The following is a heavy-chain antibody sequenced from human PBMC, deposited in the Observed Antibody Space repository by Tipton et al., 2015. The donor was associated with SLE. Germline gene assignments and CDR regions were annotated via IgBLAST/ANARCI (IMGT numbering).Heavy chain of an antibody. CDR3: VKPLGVTQAFEI. CDR1: GFTFSTYA. CDR2: IIYSGGHT. D-gene: IGHD2-21*02. V-gene: IGHV3-23*03. J-gene: IGHJ3*02. Sequence: GSLRLSCAASGFTFSTYAMSWVRQAPGKGLEWVSIIYSGGHTYYAGSVKGRFTISRDNSENTLFLQMNSLTIEDTAVYYCVKPLGVTQAFEIWGQGTMVAVSS.